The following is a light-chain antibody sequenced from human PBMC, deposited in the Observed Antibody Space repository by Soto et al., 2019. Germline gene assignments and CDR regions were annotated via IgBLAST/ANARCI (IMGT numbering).Light chain of an antibody. CDR1: NIGSKS. J-gene: IGLJ1*01. V-gene: IGLV3-21*04. CDR3: QVWDSSSDHPGV. CDR2: YDS. Sequence: SYELTQPPSVSMAPGKTARITCGGNNIGSKSVHWYQQKPGQAPVLVIYYDSDRPSGIPERFSGSNSGNMATLTISRVEAGDEVDYYCQVWDSSSDHPGVFGTGTNVNVL.